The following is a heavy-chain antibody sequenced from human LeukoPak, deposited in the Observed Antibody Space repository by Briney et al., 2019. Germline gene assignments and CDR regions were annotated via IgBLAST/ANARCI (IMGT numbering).Heavy chain of an antibody. CDR3: VRDSDDYYWALDF. V-gene: IGHV4-39*02. CDR1: GGSISSSSYY. J-gene: IGHJ4*02. Sequence: SETLSLTCTVSGGSISSSSYYWGWIRQPPGKGLEWIGSIYYSGSTYYNPSLKSRVTISVDTSKNQFSLKLSSVTAADTAVYYCVRDSDDYYWALDFWGQGTPVTVSS. D-gene: IGHD3-10*01. CDR2: IYYSGST.